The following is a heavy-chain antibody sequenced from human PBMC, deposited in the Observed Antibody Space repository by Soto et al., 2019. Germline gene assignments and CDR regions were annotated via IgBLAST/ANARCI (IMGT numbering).Heavy chain of an antibody. V-gene: IGHV4-59*08. CDR2: IYYSGST. J-gene: IGHJ4*02. D-gene: IGHD3-22*01. Sequence: SETLSLTCNVSGGSISSYYWSWIRQPPGKGLEWIGYIYYSGSTNYNPSLKSRVTISVDTSKNQFSLRLTSVTAADTAVYYCARLGGYYQAFDSWGQGTLVTVSS. CDR3: ARLGGYYQAFDS. CDR1: GGSISSYY.